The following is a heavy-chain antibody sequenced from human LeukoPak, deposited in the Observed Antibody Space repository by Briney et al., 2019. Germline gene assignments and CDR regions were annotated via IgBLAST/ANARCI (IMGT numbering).Heavy chain of an antibody. Sequence: GASVKVSCKASGYTFTSYAFRWVRQAPGQGLEWMGWISAYNGNTNYAQNLQGRVTMTIDTSTSTAYMELRSLRSDDTAVYYCARGDYDFWSGYPDAFDIWGQGTMVTVSS. V-gene: IGHV1-18*01. CDR2: ISAYNGNT. CDR3: ARGDYDFWSGYPDAFDI. CDR1: GYTFTSYA. D-gene: IGHD3-3*01. J-gene: IGHJ3*02.